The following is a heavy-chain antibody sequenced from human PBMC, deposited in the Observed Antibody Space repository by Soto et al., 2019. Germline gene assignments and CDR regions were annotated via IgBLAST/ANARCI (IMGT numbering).Heavy chain of an antibody. CDR1: GFAFSSSE. CDR3: ATHNGWFGH. D-gene: IGHD2-8*01. Sequence: GGSLRLSGAASGFAFSSSEMDWVRLAPGKGLECVSYISSSGSSIYYADSVKGRFTISRDNAKYSLFLQMNSLRAEDTAVYYCATHNGWFGHWGQGTLVTVSS. J-gene: IGHJ5*02. CDR2: ISSSGSSI. V-gene: IGHV3-48*03.